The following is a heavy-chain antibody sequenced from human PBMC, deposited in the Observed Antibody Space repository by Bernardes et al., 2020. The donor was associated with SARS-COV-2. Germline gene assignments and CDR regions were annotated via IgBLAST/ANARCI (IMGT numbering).Heavy chain of an antibody. CDR2: IIPIFGTA. CDR3: ARDGWFGELLYRGAFDI. J-gene: IGHJ3*02. Sequence: SVKVSCKASGGTFSSYAISWVRRAPGQGLEWMGGIIPIFGTANYAQKFQGRVTITADESTSTAYMELSSLRSEDTAVYYCARDGWFGELLYRGAFDIWGQGTMVTVSS. CDR1: GGTFSSYA. D-gene: IGHD3-10*01. V-gene: IGHV1-69*13.